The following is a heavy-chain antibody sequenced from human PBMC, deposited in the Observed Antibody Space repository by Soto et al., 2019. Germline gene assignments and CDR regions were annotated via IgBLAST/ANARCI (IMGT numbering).Heavy chain of an antibody. CDR3: ARRSRTVTTKYYGMDV. V-gene: IGHV1-18*01. D-gene: IGHD4-17*01. CDR1: GYTFTSYG. J-gene: IGHJ6*02. Sequence: QVQLVQSGAEVKKPGASVKVSCKASGYTFTSYGISCVRQAPGQGLEWMGWISAYNGNTNYAQKLQGRVTMTTDTSTSTAYMELRSLRSDDTAVYYCARRSRTVTTKYYGMDVWGQGTTVTVSS. CDR2: ISAYNGNT.